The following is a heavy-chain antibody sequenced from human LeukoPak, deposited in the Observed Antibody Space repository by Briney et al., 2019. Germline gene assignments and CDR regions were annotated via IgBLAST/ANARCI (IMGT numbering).Heavy chain of an antibody. D-gene: IGHD3-3*01. CDR1: GFTFSSYS. J-gene: IGHJ4*02. CDR3: ASEIIFGSFDY. V-gene: IGHV3-21*01. Sequence: GGSLRLSCAASGFTFSSYSMNWVRQAPGKGLEWVSSITSSNNYIYYGDSVKGRFTISRDDAKNSLYLQMNSLRAEDTAVYYCASEIIFGSFDYWGQGTLVTVSS. CDR2: ITSSNNYI.